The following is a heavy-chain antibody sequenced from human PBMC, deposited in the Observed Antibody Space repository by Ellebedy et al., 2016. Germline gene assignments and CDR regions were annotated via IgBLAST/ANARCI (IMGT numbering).Heavy chain of an antibody. CDR3: ARRGGLVGPTTAFDI. Sequence: ASVKVSCKASGYTFTGYYLHWVRQAPGQGLEWMGWINPHSGGTNYAQSFQGSVTMTRDTSISTAYLELSRLRSDDTAVYYGARRGGLVGPTTAFDIWGQGTMVTVS. V-gene: IGHV1-2*04. CDR2: INPHSGGT. CDR1: GYTFTGYY. J-gene: IGHJ3*02. D-gene: IGHD1-26*01.